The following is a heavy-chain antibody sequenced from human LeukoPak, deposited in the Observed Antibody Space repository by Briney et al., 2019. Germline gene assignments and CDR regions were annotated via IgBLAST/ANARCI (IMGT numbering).Heavy chain of an antibody. CDR1: GGSISSGGYY. V-gene: IGHV4-31*03. D-gene: IGHD2-15*01. J-gene: IGHJ5*02. CDR3: ARGGGSCYSCWFDP. Sequence: PSETLSLTCTVSGGSISSGGYYWSWIRQHPGKGLEWIGYIYYSGSTYYNPSVKSRVTISVDTSKNQFSLKLSSVTAADTAVYYCARGGGSCYSCWFDPWVQGTLVTVTS. CDR2: IYYSGST.